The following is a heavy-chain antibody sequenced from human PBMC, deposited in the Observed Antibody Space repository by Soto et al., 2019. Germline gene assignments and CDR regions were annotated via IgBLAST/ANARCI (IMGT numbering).Heavy chain of an antibody. CDR1: GYTLTELS. J-gene: IGHJ4*02. CDR3: ATGGAYYYDSSGYHLY. D-gene: IGHD3-22*01. Sequence: VASVKVSCKVSGYTLTELSMHWVRQAPGKGLEWMGGFDPEDGETIYAQKFQGRVTMTEDTSTDTAYMELSSLRSEDTAVYYCATGGAYYYDSSGYHLYWGQGTLVTV. V-gene: IGHV1-24*01. CDR2: FDPEDGET.